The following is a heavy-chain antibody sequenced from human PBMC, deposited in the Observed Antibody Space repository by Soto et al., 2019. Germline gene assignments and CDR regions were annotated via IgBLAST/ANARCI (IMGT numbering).Heavy chain of an antibody. CDR2: IIPILGIA. Sequence: QVQLVQSGAEVKKPGSSVKVSCKASGGTFSSYTISWVRQAPGQGLEWMGRIIPILGIANYAQKFQGRVTFPADKSTSTAYMELSSLRSEDTAVYYCARDMYYYDSSGYYYWFDPWGQGTLVTVSS. V-gene: IGHV1-69*08. CDR3: ARDMYYYDSSGYYYWFDP. J-gene: IGHJ5*02. D-gene: IGHD3-22*01. CDR1: GGTFSSYT.